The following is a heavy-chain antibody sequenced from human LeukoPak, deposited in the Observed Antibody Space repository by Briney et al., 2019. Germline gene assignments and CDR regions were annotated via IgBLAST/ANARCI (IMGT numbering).Heavy chain of an antibody. CDR3: VRVGSSSWYAWDY. CDR2: IYSGGST. CDR1: GFTVSSNY. V-gene: IGHV3-53*01. D-gene: IGHD6-13*01. J-gene: IGHJ4*02. Sequence: GGSLRLSCAASGFTVSSNYMSWVRQAPGRGLEWVSVIYSGGSTYYADSVKGRFTISRDNSKNTLDLQMNSLRAEDTAVYYCVRVGSSSWYAWDYWGQGTPVTVSS.